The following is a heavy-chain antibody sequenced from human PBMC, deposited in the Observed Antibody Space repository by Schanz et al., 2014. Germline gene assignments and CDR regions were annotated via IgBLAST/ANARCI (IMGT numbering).Heavy chain of an antibody. CDR2: ISGSGGST. V-gene: IGHV3-23*04. J-gene: IGHJ4*02. CDR3: ARIGCSVLDY. D-gene: IGHD6-25*01. Sequence: EVQLVESGGGLVQPGGSLRLSCTASGFTFSSYAMSWVRQAPGKGLEWVSAISGSGGSTYYAESVKGRFTIARDNAKSSLYLQMNGLRSADTGVYYCARIGCSVLDYWAQGTLVTVSS. CDR1: GFTFSSYA.